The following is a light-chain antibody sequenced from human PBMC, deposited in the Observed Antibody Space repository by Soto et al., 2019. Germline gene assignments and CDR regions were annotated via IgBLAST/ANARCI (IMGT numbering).Light chain of an antibody. Sequence: ETVLTQSPATLSLSPGERATLSCRASQNVDIYVAWYQQKPGQAPRLLIYDATNRATGIPARFSGSGSGTDFTLTISSLEPDDFAVYYCQQRKYWPPITFGQGTRLEIK. J-gene: IGKJ5*01. CDR1: QNVDIY. CDR3: QQRKYWPPIT. V-gene: IGKV3-11*01. CDR2: DAT.